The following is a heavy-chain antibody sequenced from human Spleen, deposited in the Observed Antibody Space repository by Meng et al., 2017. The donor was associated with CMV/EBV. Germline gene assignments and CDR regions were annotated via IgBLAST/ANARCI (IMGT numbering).Heavy chain of an antibody. CDR3: AREGGCRGSTCYFNNWFDP. V-gene: IGHV4-59*01. CDR2: IYYSGST. Sequence: SETLSLTCNVSGGSISSDYWSWIRQPPGKGLEWIGYIYYSGSTSYNPSLKSRVTISVDTFNKQFSLKLISVTAADTAVYYCAREGGCRGSTCYFNNWFDPWGQGTLVTVSS. CDR1: GGSISSDY. D-gene: IGHD2-21*01. J-gene: IGHJ5*02.